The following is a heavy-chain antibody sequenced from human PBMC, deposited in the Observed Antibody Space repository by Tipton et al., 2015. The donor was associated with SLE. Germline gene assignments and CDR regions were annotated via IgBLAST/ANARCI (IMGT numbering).Heavy chain of an antibody. J-gene: IGHJ4*02. CDR2: IYYSGST. CDR3: ARGGSVRGFSLYYFDY. Sequence: TLSLTCTVSGGSISSHYWSWIRQPPGKGLEWIGYIYYSGSTNYNPPLKSRVTISVDTSKNQFSLKLSSVTAADTAVYYCARGGSVRGFSLYYFDYWGQGTLVTVSS. CDR1: GGSISSHY. D-gene: IGHD3-16*01. V-gene: IGHV4-59*08.